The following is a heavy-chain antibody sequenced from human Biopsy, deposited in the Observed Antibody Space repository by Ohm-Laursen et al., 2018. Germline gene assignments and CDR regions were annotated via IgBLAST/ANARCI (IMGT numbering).Heavy chain of an antibody. CDR1: GFTFTDYD. D-gene: IGHD1-1*01. V-gene: IGHV3-11*01. Sequence: GTLSLTCAASGFTFTDYDISWVRHVPGQGLEWLALISPSSTTIYYADSVRGRFFISRDDAKNSVSLEMSSLRADDTALYFCARNVRLEMTDHSGVTTYSRYFAMDAWGRGTTVTVSS. CDR3: ARNVRLEMTDHSGVTTYSRYFAMDA. J-gene: IGHJ6*02. CDR2: ISPSSTTI.